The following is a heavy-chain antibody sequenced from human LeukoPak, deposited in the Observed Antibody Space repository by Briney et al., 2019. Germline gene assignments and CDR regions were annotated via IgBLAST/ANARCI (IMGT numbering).Heavy chain of an antibody. D-gene: IGHD5-18*01. CDR1: GGSISSSSYY. J-gene: IGHJ4*02. CDR2: IYYSGST. CDR3: ATGAMVLYYFDY. Sequence: SETLSLTCTVSGGSISSSSYYWGWIRQPPGKGLEWIGSIYYSGSTYYNPSLKSRVTISVDTSKNQFSLKLSPVTAADTAVYYCATGAMVLYYFDYWGQGTLVTVSS. V-gene: IGHV4-39*01.